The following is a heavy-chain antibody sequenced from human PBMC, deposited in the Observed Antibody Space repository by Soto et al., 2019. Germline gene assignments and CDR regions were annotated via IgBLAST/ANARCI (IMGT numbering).Heavy chain of an antibody. CDR3: ARDLRKPDDSSGSGPDAFDI. Sequence: ASVKVSCKASGYTFTGYYMHWVRQAPGQGLEWMGWINPNSGGTNYAQKFQGWVTMTRDTSISTAYMELSRLRSDDTAVYYCARDLRKPDDSSGSGPDAFDIWGQGTMVTVSS. CDR1: GYTFTGYY. J-gene: IGHJ3*02. CDR2: INPNSGGT. D-gene: IGHD3-22*01. V-gene: IGHV1-2*04.